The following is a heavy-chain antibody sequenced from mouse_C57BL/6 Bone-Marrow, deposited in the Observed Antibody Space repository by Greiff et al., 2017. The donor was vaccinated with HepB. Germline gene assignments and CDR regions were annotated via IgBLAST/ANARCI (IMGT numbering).Heavy chain of an antibody. Sequence: LVESGAELARPGASVKMSCKASGYTFTSYTMHWVKQRPGQGLEWIGYINPSSGYTKYNQKFKDKATLTADKSSSTAYMQLSSLTSEDSAVYYCARNMVKGFAYWGQGTLVTVSA. CDR1: GYTFTSYT. V-gene: IGHV1-4*01. CDR3: ARNMVKGFAY. D-gene: IGHD2-2*01. J-gene: IGHJ3*01. CDR2: INPSSGYT.